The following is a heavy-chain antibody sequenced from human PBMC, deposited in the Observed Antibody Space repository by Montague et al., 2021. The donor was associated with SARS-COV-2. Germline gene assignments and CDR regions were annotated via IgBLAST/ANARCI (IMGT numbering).Heavy chain of an antibody. Sequence: SLRLSCAASGFTFSSYGMHWVRQAPGKGLEWVAVISYDGSNKYYADSVKGRFTISRDNSKNTLYLQMNSLRAGDTAVYYCARNLTYYDILTGYFAESPHYYYFYGMDVWGQGTTVTVSS. CDR1: GFTFSSYG. CDR2: ISYDGSNK. D-gene: IGHD3-9*01. J-gene: IGHJ6*02. CDR3: ARNLTYYDILTGYFAESPHYYYFYGMDV. V-gene: IGHV3-33*05.